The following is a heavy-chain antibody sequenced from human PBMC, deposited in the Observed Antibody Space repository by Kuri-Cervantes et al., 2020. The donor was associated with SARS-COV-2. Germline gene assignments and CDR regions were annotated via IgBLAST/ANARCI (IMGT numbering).Heavy chain of an antibody. CDR1: GFTFSSYA. CDR2: ISSNGGST. CDR3: ARENQGNYYDSSGHYHYYYYGMDV. D-gene: IGHD3-22*01. J-gene: IGHJ6*02. V-gene: IGHV3-64*04. Sequence: GESLKISCSASGFTFSSYAMHWVRQAPGKGLEYVSAISSNGGSTYYADSVKGRFTISRDNAKNSLYLQMNSLRDEDTAVYYCARENQGNYYDSSGHYHYYYYGMDVWGQGTTVTVSS.